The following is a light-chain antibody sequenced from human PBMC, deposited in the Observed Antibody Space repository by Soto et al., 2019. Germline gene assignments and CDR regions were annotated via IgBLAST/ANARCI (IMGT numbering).Light chain of an antibody. Sequence: QLVLTQPASVSGSPGQSITISCAGTSSDIGGSNYVSWYQQHPGKAPKLMIYGVSNRPSGVSNRFSGSKSGNTASLTISGLQAEDEADYFCYSSRSSSSTFYVFGTGTKLTVL. J-gene: IGLJ1*01. CDR2: GVS. CDR3: YSSRSSSSTFYV. CDR1: SSDIGGSNY. V-gene: IGLV2-14*03.